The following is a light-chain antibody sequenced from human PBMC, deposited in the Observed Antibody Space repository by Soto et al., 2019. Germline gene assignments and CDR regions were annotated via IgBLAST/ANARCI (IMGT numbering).Light chain of an antibody. J-gene: IGLJ1*01. CDR3: SSYTSSSTLDV. CDR1: SSDVGGYNY. Sequence: QSVLTQPASVSGSPGQSIPISCTGTSSDVGGYNYVSWYQQHPGKAPKLMIYDVSNRRSGVSNRFSGSKSGNTASLTISGLQAEDEADYYCSSYTSSSTLDVFGTGTKVTVL. V-gene: IGLV2-14*01. CDR2: DVS.